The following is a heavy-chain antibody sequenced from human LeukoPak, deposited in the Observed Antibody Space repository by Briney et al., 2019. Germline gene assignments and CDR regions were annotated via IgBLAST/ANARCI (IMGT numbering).Heavy chain of an antibody. D-gene: IGHD3-9*01. CDR3: APDLRGSDWSVDY. J-gene: IGHJ4*02. Sequence: PGGPLKSSFAAPGLTFTSNAMGWAGKVPGRGLNWVSAISGSGGSTYYADSVKGRFTISRDNSKNTLYLQMNSLRAEDTAVYYCAPDLRGSDWSVDYWGQGTLVTVSS. V-gene: IGHV3-23*01. CDR2: ISGSGGST. CDR1: GLTFTSNA.